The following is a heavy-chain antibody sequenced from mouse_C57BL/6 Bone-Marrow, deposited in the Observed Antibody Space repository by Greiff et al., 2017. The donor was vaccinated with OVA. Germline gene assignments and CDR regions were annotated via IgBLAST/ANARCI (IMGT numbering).Heavy chain of an antibody. D-gene: IGHD1-1*01. CDR2: ISSGSSTI. J-gene: IGHJ4*01. CDR1: GFTFSDYG. CDR3: ARDYYGSSYDAMDY. Sequence: EVQLVESGGGLVKPGGSLKLSCAASGFTFSDYGMHWVRQAPEKGLEWVAYISSGSSTIYYADTVKGRFTLSRDNAKNTLFLQMTSLRSEDTAMYYCARDYYGSSYDAMDYWGQGTSVTVSS. V-gene: IGHV5-17*01.